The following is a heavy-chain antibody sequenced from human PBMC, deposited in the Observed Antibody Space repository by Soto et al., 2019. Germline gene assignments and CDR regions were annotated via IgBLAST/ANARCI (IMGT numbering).Heavy chain of an antibody. CDR3: ARWSGVGVAGMDV. CDR1: GDSINSGDYY. J-gene: IGHJ6*02. Sequence: QVQLQESGPRLVKPLQTLSLTCTVSGDSINSGDYYWSWIRQPPGRGLEWVGYSFYSGITDYNPSLKSRMSMDTSKNLFSLRLNSVTAADTAVYFCARWSGVGVAGMDVWGQGTTVSVSS. CDR2: SFYSGIT. V-gene: IGHV4-30-4*01. D-gene: IGHD3-10*01.